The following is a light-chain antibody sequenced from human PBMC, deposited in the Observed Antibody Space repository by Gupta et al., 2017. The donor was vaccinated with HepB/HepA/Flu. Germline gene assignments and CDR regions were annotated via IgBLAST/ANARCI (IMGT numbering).Light chain of an antibody. V-gene: IGLV1-44*01. CDR3: AAWDDSLNGNV. CDR1: SSNIGSNT. J-gene: IGLJ1*01. Sequence: QSVLTQPPPASGTPGQMVTIPCSGSSSNIGSNTVNWYQQLPGTAPKLLIYSNNQRPSGVPDRFSGSKSGTSASLAISGLQAEDEADYYCAAWDDSLNGNVFGTGTKVTVL. CDR2: SNN.